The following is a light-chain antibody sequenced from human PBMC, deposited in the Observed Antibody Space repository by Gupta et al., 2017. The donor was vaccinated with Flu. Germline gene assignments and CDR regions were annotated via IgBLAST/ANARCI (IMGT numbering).Light chain of an antibody. V-gene: IGKV3-20*01. CDR2: GAS. CDR1: QSVSNNY. J-gene: IGKJ2*01. Sequence: TLSLSPGERATLSCRASQSVSNNYLTWYQQKPGQAPRLLIYGASSRATGIPDRFSGSGSGTDFTLTISRLEPEDFAVYYCQQYCISMYTFGQGTKLEIK. CDR3: QQYCISMYT.